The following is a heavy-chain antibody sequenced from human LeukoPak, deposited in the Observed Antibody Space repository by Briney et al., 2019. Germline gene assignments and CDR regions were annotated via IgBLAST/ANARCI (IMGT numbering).Heavy chain of an antibody. D-gene: IGHD4-11*01. CDR3: ARAPYSNALYDY. J-gene: IGHJ4*02. Sequence: SVKVSCKASGGTFNSYAISWVRQAPGQGLEWMGRIIPIFGTANYAQKFQGRVTITTDESTSTAYMELSSLRSEDTAVYYCARAPYSNALYDYWGQGTLVTVSS. CDR2: IIPIFGTA. V-gene: IGHV1-69*05. CDR1: GGTFNSYA.